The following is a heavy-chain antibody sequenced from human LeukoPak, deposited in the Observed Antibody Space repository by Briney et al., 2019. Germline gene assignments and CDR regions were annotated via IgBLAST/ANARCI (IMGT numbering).Heavy chain of an antibody. Sequence: SQTLSPTCAVSGGSISSGGYSWSWIRQPPGKGLEWIGYIYHSGSTYYNPSLKSRVTISVDRSKNQFSLKLSSVTAADTAVYYCYGSGSYYNDAFDIWGQGTMVTVSS. CDR3: YGSGSYYNDAFDI. D-gene: IGHD3-10*01. CDR1: GGSISSGGYS. J-gene: IGHJ3*02. CDR2: IYHSGST. V-gene: IGHV4-30-2*01.